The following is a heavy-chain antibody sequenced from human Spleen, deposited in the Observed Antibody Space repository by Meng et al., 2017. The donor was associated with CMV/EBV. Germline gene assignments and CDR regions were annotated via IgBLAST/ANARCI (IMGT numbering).Heavy chain of an antibody. CDR1: GGSISSYY. Sequence: SQTLSLTCTVSGGSISSYYWNWIRQPPGKGLEWIGYIYYSGSTNYNPSLKSRVTISVDTSKNQFSLKLSSVTAADTAVYYCARDLHAHYYDSSGYLGDAFDIWGQGTMVTVSS. J-gene: IGHJ3*02. D-gene: IGHD3-22*01. V-gene: IGHV4-59*01. CDR2: IYYSGST. CDR3: ARDLHAHYYDSSGYLGDAFDI.